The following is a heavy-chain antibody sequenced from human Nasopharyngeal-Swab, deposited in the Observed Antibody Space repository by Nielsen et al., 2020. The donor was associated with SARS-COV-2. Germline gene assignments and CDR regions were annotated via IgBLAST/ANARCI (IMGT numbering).Heavy chain of an antibody. CDR3: AVGCYSSGYEVDY. CDR2: ISDDGSNK. J-gene: IGHJ4*02. Sequence: LKIYCAAAGFTFSNYAMHWVRQAPGKGLEWVAVISDDGSNKYYAESVQGRFSISRDTSKNTLYLQMNSLRAEDTAVYYSAVGCYSSGYEVDYWGQGTLVTVSS. V-gene: IGHV3-30-3*01. CDR1: GFTFSNYA. D-gene: IGHD6-19*01.